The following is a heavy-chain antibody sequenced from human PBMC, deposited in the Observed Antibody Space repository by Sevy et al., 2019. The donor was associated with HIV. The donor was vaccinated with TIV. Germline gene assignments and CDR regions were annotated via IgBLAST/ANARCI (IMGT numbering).Heavy chain of an antibody. Sequence: ASVKVSCKASGYTFTGYYMHWVRQAPGQGLEWMGWINPNSGGTNYAQKFQGRVTMTRDTSISTAYMELSRLRSDDTDVYYCARELRGYDDSPEIWGQGTMVTVSS. J-gene: IGHJ3*02. V-gene: IGHV1-2*02. CDR1: GYTFTGYY. CDR2: INPNSGGT. CDR3: ARELRGYDDSPEI. D-gene: IGHD5-12*01.